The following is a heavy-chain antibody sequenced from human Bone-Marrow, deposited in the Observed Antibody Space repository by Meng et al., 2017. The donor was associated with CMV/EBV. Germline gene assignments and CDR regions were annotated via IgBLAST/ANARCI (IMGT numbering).Heavy chain of an antibody. Sequence: ASAKNSCKAFAYTFTSCGISWVRQAPGQGLEWMGWINPNSGGTNYAQKFQGRVTMTRDTSISTAYMELSRLRSDDTAVYYCATCPPKQWLGTYYYYYGMDVWGQGTTVTVSS. CDR3: ATCPPKQWLGTYYYYYGMDV. CDR1: AYTFTSCG. D-gene: IGHD6-19*01. V-gene: IGHV1-2*02. CDR2: INPNSGGT. J-gene: IGHJ6*02.